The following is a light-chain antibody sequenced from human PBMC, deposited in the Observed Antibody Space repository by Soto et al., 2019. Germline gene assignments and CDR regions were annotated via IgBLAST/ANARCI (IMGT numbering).Light chain of an antibody. V-gene: IGKV3-15*01. CDR3: QQYNNWPRT. J-gene: IGKJ1*01. CDR1: QSVSGD. Sequence: EIVMTQSPATMSVSPGERVTLSCMASQSVSGDLAWYQQRPGQAPRLLIYGASTRATGVPVRFSGSGSGTEFSLTINSLQSEDFAVYYCQQYNNWPRTFGQGTKVDIK. CDR2: GAS.